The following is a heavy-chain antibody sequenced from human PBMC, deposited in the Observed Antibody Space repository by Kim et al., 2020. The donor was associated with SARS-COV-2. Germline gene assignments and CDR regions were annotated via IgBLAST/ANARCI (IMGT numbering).Heavy chain of an antibody. D-gene: IGHD3-22*01. CDR3: ARVGPKNYDSSGYQPPEGYFDL. CDR1: GFTFSSYW. Sequence: GGSLRLSCAASGFTFSSYWMHWVRQAPGKGLVWVSRINSDGSSTSYADSVKGRFTISRDNAKNTLYLQMNSLRAEDTAVYYCARVGPKNYDSSGYQPPEGYFDLWGRGTLVTVSS. J-gene: IGHJ2*01. V-gene: IGHV3-74*01. CDR2: INSDGSST.